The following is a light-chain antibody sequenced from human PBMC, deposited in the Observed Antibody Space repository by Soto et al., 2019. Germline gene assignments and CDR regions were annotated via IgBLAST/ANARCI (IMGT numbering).Light chain of an antibody. CDR3: QQYNNWAGT. CDR1: QSVSSN. V-gene: IGKV3-15*01. J-gene: IGKJ1*01. Sequence: EIVMTQSPATLSVSPGERATLSCRASQSVSSNLAWYQQKPGQAPRLLIYDASTRATGIPARISGSWSRKEFTLTISSLQSEDFAVYYCQQYNNWAGTFGQGTKVDIK. CDR2: DAS.